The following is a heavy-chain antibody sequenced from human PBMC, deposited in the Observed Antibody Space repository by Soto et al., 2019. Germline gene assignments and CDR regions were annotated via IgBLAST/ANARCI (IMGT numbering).Heavy chain of an antibody. CDR2: IYYSGST. CDR1: GGSVSSGIYY. D-gene: IGHD5-18*01. CDR3: ASYTAMVTQRYFQH. V-gene: IGHV4-61*01. Sequence: SETLSLTCTVSGGSVSSGIYYLSWIRQPPGKGLEWIGYIYYSGSTNYNPSLKSRVTTSVDTSKNQFSLKLSSVTAADTAVYYCASYTAMVTQRYFQHWGQGTLVTVSS. J-gene: IGHJ1*01.